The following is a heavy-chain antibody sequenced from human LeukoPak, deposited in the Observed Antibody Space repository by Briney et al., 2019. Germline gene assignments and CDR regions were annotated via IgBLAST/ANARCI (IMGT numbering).Heavy chain of an antibody. CDR2: IWSDGSNR. V-gene: IGHV3-33*01. CDR3: ARDVQRGFDYSNSLKY. CDR1: GFIFSHYG. Sequence: GRSLRLSCVASGFIFSHYGMHWVRQAPGKGLEWVAVIWSDGSNRFYAGSVKGRFTISRDNSQNTVFLQMNSLRAEDTAMYYCARDVQRGFDYSNSLKYWGHGILVTVSS. D-gene: IGHD4-11*01. J-gene: IGHJ4*01.